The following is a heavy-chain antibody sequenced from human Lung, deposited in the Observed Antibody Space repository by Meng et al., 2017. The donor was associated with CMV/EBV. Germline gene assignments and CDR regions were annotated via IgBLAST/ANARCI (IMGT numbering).Heavy chain of an antibody. CDR3: ARAGSTVTFFDH. J-gene: IGHJ4*02. CDR1: GFAFRSYS. D-gene: IGHD4-17*01. CDR2: IRSFVSDV. V-gene: IGHV3-21*01. Sequence: GGSLRLXCAASGFAFRSYSMNWVRQPPGKGLEWVASIRSFVSDVNSADSVKGRFIISRDNGRDSLYLQMNSLRAEDTGVYYCARAGSTVTFFDHWGPGTSVTVSS.